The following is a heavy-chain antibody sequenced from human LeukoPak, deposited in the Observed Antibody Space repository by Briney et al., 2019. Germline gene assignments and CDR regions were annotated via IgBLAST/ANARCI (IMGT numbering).Heavy chain of an antibody. CDR3: AKDLSRLVATTDY. V-gene: IGHV3-23*01. D-gene: IGHD5-12*01. CDR2: ISGSGGST. J-gene: IGHJ4*02. CDR1: GFTLSNSA. Sequence: GGSLRLSCAASGFTLSNSAMSWVRQAPGKGLEWVSAISGSGGSTYYADSVKGRFTISRDNSKNTLYLQMNSLRAEDTAVYYCAKDLSRLVATTDYWGQGTLVTVSS.